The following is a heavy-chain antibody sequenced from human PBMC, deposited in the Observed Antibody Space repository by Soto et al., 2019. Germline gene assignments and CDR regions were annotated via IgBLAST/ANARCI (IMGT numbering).Heavy chain of an antibody. CDR2: IYDSGSP. V-gene: IGHV4-31*03. J-gene: IGHJ4*02. CDR1: GGSISSDGDYYR. CDR3: ARVRENYFDS. Sequence: QMQLQESGPGLVSPSQTLSLTCTVSGGSISSDGDYYRWSWIRQHPGKGLEWIGYIYDSGSPYYHPTLESRVTVSVDTSKNQFSLKLSSLTAEDTAVYYCARVRENYFDSWGQGILVTVSS.